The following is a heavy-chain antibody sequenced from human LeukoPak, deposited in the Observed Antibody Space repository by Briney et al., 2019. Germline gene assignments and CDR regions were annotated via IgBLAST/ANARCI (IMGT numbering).Heavy chain of an antibody. Sequence: ASVTVSCKASGGTFISYAISWVRQAPGQGLEWMGRIIPILGIANYAQKFQGRVTITADKSTSTAYMELSSLRSEDTAVYYCARADSSSWLNFDYWGQGTLVTVSS. V-gene: IGHV1-69*04. J-gene: IGHJ4*02. CDR1: GGTFISYA. CDR2: IIPILGIA. D-gene: IGHD6-13*01. CDR3: ARADSSSWLNFDY.